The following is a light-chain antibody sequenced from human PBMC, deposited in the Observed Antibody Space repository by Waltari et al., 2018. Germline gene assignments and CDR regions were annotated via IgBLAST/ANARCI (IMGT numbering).Light chain of an antibody. CDR3: QRYDNLPVFA. CDR2: DAT. V-gene: IGKV1-33*01. J-gene: IGKJ3*01. CDR1: QDISNY. Sequence: DIQMTQSPSSLSASVGDRVTITCQASQDISNYLNWYQQRPGKAPKLRVHDATKLETGVPSRFSGSQSWTHFTLTINSLQPEDIATYYCQRYDNLPVFAFGPGTKVHIK.